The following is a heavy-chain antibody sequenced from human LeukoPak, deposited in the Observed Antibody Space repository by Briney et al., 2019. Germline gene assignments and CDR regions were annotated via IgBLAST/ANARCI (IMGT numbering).Heavy chain of an antibody. CDR1: GGSISSYY. V-gene: IGHV4-59*01. D-gene: IGHD3-22*01. J-gene: IGHJ4*02. Sequence: PSETLSLTCTVSGGSISSYYWSWIRQPPGKGLEWIGYIYYSGSTNYNPSLKSRVTISVDTSKNQFSLKLSSVTAADTAVYYCATQSPTGYYDSSGEFDYWCQGTLVTVSS. CDR2: IYYSGST. CDR3: ATQSPTGYYDSSGEFDY.